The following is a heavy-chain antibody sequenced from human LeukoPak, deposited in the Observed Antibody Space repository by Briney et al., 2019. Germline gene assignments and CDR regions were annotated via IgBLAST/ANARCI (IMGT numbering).Heavy chain of an antibody. D-gene: IGHD6-19*01. V-gene: IGHV1-18*01. Sequence: ASVKVSCKASGYTFTSYGISWVRQAPGQGLEWMGWISAYNGNTNHAQKLQGRVTMTTDTSTGTAYMELRSLRSDDTAVYYCARDSSGWYRGYWCDPWGQGTLVTVSS. J-gene: IGHJ5*02. CDR2: ISAYNGNT. CDR1: GYTFTSYG. CDR3: ARDSSGWYRGYWCDP.